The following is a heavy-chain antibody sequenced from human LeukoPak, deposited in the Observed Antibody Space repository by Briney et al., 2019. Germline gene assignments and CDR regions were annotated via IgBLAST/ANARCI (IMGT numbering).Heavy chain of an antibody. CDR3: ARGRGMSSSSEFDY. V-gene: IGHV4-39*07. CDR2: INHSGST. J-gene: IGHJ4*02. Sequence: SETLSLTCTVSGGSISSSSYYWSWIRQPPGKGLEWIGEINHSGSTNYNPSLKSRVTISVDTSKNQFSLKLSSVTAADTAVYYCARGRGMSSSSEFDYWGQGTLVTVSS. D-gene: IGHD6-6*01. CDR1: GGSISSSSYY.